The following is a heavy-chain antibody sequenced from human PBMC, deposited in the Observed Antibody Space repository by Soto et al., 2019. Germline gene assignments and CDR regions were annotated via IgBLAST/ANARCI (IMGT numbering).Heavy chain of an antibody. J-gene: IGHJ3*02. CDR3: ARRGMTTVTTNRFYAFDI. CDR2: IDPSDSYT. CDR1: GYSFTSYW. D-gene: IGHD4-17*01. V-gene: IGHV5-10-1*01. Sequence: ESLKISCKGSGYSFTSYWISWVRQMPGKGLEWMGRIDPSDSYTNYSPSFQGHVTISADKSISTAYLQWSSLKASDTAMYYCARRGMTTVTTNRFYAFDIWGQGTMVTVSS.